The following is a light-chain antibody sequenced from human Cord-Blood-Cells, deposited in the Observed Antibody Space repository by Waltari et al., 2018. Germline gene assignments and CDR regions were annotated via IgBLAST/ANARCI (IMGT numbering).Light chain of an antibody. V-gene: IGKV3-11*01. CDR3: QQRSNWPPLT. Sequence: EIVWTQSPATLSLSPGERATLSCRASQSVSSYLAWYQQKPGQAPSLLIYDASNRATGIPARFSGSGSGTDFTLTISSLEPEDFAVYSCQQRSNWPPLTFGGGTKVEIK. J-gene: IGKJ4*01. CDR2: DAS. CDR1: QSVSSY.